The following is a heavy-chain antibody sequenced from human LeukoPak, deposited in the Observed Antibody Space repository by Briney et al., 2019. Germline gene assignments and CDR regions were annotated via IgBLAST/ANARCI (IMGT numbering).Heavy chain of an antibody. CDR3: ARLMFIAVGNWYFDL. J-gene: IGHJ2*01. Sequence: GGSLRLSCAASGFTFGTFGMIWVRQAPGKGLEWISSISYDYYIYYADAVKARFTISRDNARNSLYLQMNSLRADDTAVYYCARLMFIAVGNWYFDLWGRGTLVTVSS. D-gene: IGHD6-19*01. CDR1: GFTFGTFG. CDR2: ISYDYYI. V-gene: IGHV3-21*01.